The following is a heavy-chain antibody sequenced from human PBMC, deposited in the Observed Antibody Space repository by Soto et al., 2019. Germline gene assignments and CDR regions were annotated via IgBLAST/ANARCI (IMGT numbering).Heavy chain of an antibody. CDR1: GFTFNSYA. V-gene: IGHV3-21*01. CDR3: ARGLSYGAFDI. Sequence: GGSLRLSCVASGFTFNSYAMSWVRQAPGKGLEWVSSISGSSSYTYYADSVKGRFTISRDNAKNSLYLQMNSLRAEDTAVYYCARGLSYGAFDIWGQGTMVTVSS. J-gene: IGHJ3*02. D-gene: IGHD1-26*01. CDR2: ISGSSSYT.